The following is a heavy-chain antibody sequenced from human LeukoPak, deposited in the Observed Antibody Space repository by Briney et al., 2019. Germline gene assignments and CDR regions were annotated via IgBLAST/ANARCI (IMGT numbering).Heavy chain of an antibody. V-gene: IGHV3-23*01. CDR2: VSGSGDTT. D-gene: IGHD2-2*01. Sequence: HPGGSLRLSCAASGFTFSSYAMSWVRQAPGKGLEWVSAVSGSGDTTYYADSVKGRFTISRDNSKTTVSLQMNNLRPEDTAAYYCAKVGARGCSSSTCFIYWGQGTLVTVSS. CDR1: GFTFSSYA. CDR3: AKVGARGCSSSTCFIY. J-gene: IGHJ4*02.